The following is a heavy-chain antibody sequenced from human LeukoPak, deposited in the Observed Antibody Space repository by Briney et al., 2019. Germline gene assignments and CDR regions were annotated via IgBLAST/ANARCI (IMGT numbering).Heavy chain of an antibody. J-gene: IGHJ4*02. D-gene: IGHD3-10*01. V-gene: IGHV4-39*01. CDR3: ARHKSPLPLH. CDR2: IYYSGST. CDR1: GGSISTHY. Sequence: ASETLSLTCTVSGGSISTHYWGWIRQPPGKGLEWVGSIYYSGSTNENPSLKSRVTISVDTSKNHFSLNLTSVTAADTAVYYCARHKSPLPLHWGQGTLVTVSS.